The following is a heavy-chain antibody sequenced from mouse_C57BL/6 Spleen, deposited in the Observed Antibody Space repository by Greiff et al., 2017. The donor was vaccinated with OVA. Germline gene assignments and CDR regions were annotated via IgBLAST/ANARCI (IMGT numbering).Heavy chain of an antibody. CDR1: GYTFTDYY. Sequence: QVQLQQSGAEPVRPGASVKLSCKASGYTFTDYYINWVKQRPGQGLEWIARIYPGSGNTYYNEKFKGKATLTAEKSSSTAYMQLSSLTSEDSAVYFCARLPGYYGSSYAFAYWGQGTLVTVSA. J-gene: IGHJ3*01. CDR2: IYPGSGNT. V-gene: IGHV1-76*01. D-gene: IGHD1-1*01. CDR3: ARLPGYYGSSYAFAY.